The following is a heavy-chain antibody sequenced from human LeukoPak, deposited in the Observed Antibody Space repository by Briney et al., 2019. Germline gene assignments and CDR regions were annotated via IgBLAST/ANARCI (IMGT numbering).Heavy chain of an antibody. D-gene: IGHD3-10*01. V-gene: IGHV1-69*06. J-gene: IGHJ4*02. CDR3: ARVDTLVRGVISSLALDY. Sequence: ASVKVSCKASGGTFTSFAITWVRQAPGQGLEWMGGIIPLFGTANSAQKFQGRLTMTADTSTTTAYMELSSLRSEDTAVYYCARVDTLVRGVISSLALDYWGQGTLVTVSS. CDR2: IIPLFGTA. CDR1: GGTFTSFA.